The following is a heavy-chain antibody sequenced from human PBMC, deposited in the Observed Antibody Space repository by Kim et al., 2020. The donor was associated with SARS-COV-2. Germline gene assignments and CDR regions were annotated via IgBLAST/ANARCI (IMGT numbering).Heavy chain of an antibody. J-gene: IGHJ6*02. CDR3: ARAGIAAAGSYYGMDV. CDR1: GFTVSSNY. D-gene: IGHD6-13*01. Sequence: GGSLRLSCAASGFTVSSNYMSWVRQAPGKGLEWVSVIYSGGSTYYADSVKGRFAISRDNSKNTLYLQMNSLRAEDTAVYYCARAGIAAAGSYYGMDVWGQGTTVTVSS. V-gene: IGHV3-53*01. CDR2: IYSGGST.